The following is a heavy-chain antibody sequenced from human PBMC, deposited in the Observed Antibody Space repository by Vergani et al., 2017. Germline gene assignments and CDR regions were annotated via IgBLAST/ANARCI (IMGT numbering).Heavy chain of an antibody. CDR3: ARVGIQLWLNDY. Sequence: QVQLQESGPGLVKPSETLSLTCTVSGYSISSGYYWGWIRQPPGKGLEWIGSIYHSGSTYYNPSLKSGVTISVDTSKNQFSLKLSSVTAADTAVYYCARVGIQLWLNDYWGQGTLVTVSS. CDR1: GYSISSGYY. D-gene: IGHD5-18*01. CDR2: IYHSGST. V-gene: IGHV4-38-2*02. J-gene: IGHJ4*02.